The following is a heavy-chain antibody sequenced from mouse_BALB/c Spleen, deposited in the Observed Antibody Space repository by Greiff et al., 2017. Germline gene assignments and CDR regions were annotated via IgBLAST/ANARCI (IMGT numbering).Heavy chain of an antibody. V-gene: IGHV5-6-5*01. CDR3: ARGYYGNPAWFAY. Sequence: DVMLVESGGGLVKPGGSLKLSCAASGFTFSSYAMSWVRQTPEKRLEWVASISSGGSTYYPDSVKGRFTISRDNARNILYLQMSSLRSEDTAMYYCARGYYGNPAWFAYWGQGTLVTVSA. CDR1: GFTFSSYA. D-gene: IGHD2-1*01. J-gene: IGHJ3*01. CDR2: ISSGGST.